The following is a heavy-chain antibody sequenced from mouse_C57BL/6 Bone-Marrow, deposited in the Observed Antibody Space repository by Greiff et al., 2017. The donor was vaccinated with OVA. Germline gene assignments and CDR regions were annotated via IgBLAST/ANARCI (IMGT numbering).Heavy chain of an antibody. CDR1: GYTFTSYW. CDR3: ARWGWLHPGFAY. J-gene: IGHJ3*01. V-gene: IGHV1-50*01. D-gene: IGHD2-3*01. CDR2: IDPSDSYT. Sequence: QVQLQQPGAELVKPGASVKLSCKASGYTFTSYWMQWVKQRPGQGLEWIGKIDPSDSYTNYNQKFKVKATLTVDTSSSTAYMQLSSLTSDDSAVYYCARWGWLHPGFAYWGQGTLVTVSA.